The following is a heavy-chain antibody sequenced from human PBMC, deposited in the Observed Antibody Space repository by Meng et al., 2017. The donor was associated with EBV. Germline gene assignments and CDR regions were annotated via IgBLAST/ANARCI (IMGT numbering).Heavy chain of an antibody. Sequence: QVTLVQYGAEGTQPGSSVKVSCKTSGGILCSFAISWVRQAPGQGLEWMGGIIPLFHTTNYAQKFQGRLHIIADESSATTYMELSSLRSEDTAIYYCASAEHYGDYVFEYWGQGTLVTVSS. D-gene: IGHD4-17*01. J-gene: IGHJ4*02. V-gene: IGHV1-69*01. CDR1: GGILCSFA. CDR3: ASAEHYGDYVFEY. CDR2: IIPLFHTT.